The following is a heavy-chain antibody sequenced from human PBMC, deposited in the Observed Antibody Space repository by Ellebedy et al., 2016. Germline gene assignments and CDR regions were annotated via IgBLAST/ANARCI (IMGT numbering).Heavy chain of an antibody. Sequence: GGSLRLSCAASGFTFSSYGMHWVRQAPGKGLEWVAVIWYDGSNKYYVDSVKGRFTISRDNSKNTLYLQMNSLRAEDTAVYYCARAPPYGDYADYWGQGTLVTVSS. CDR3: ARAPPYGDYADY. CDR1: GFTFSSYG. V-gene: IGHV3-33*01. J-gene: IGHJ4*02. CDR2: IWYDGSNK. D-gene: IGHD4-17*01.